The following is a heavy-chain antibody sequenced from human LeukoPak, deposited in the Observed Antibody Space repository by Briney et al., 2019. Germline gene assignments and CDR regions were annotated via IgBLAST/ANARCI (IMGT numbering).Heavy chain of an antibody. CDR3: ARAGQWLVYFDY. J-gene: IGHJ4*02. V-gene: IGHV4-59*01. D-gene: IGHD6-19*01. CDR1: GGSISSYY. CDR2: IYYSGST. Sequence: SETLSLTCTVSGGSISSYYWSWIRQPPGKGLGWIGYIYYSGSTNYNPSLKSRVTISVDTSKNQFSLKLSSVTAADTAVYYCARAGQWLVYFDYWGQGTLVTVSS.